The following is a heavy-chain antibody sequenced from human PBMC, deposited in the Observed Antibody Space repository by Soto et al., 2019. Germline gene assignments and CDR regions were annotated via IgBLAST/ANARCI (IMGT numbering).Heavy chain of an antibody. CDR1: GFTFSSYG. D-gene: IGHD6-13*01. Sequence: GGSLRLSCVASGFTFSSYGMHWVRRAPGKGLEWVAVIWYDGSNKYYADSVKGRFTISIDNSKNTLYLQRNSLRAEDTAVYYCARWGRVIAAAGEFDYWGQGTLVTVSS. V-gene: IGHV3-33*01. CDR2: IWYDGSNK. J-gene: IGHJ4*02. CDR3: ARWGRVIAAAGEFDY.